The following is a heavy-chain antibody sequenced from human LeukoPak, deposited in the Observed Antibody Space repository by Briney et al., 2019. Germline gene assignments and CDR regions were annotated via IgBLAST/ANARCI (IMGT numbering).Heavy chain of an antibody. V-gene: IGHV3-21*01. Sequence: PGGSLRLSCAASGFTFSSYSMNWVRQAPGKGLEWVSSISSSSSYIYYADPVKGRFTISRDNAKNSLYLQMNSLRAEDTAVYYCARGSGAYYMDVWGKGTTVTVSS. CDR1: GFTFSSYS. CDR2: ISSSSSYI. J-gene: IGHJ6*03. CDR3: ARGSGAYYMDV. D-gene: IGHD3-10*01.